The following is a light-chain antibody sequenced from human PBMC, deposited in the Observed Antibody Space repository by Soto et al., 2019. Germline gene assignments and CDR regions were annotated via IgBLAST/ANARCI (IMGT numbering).Light chain of an antibody. CDR2: GAS. V-gene: IGKV1-39*01. CDR1: RTINTY. Sequence: IQMSQSPSSLSASVGDPVTVTCRASRTINTYLNWFQQKPGEPPRLLIYGASTLHDGVPSRFSGSGSAADFTLTSSGLPPEDFAGYHCQQNYSDFSFGGGTKVDIK. CDR3: QQNYSDFS. J-gene: IGKJ4*01.